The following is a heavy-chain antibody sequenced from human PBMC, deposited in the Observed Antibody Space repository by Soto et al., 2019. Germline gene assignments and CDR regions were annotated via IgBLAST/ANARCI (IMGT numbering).Heavy chain of an antibody. J-gene: IGHJ4*02. CDR3: ARVTIAAAGPYYFDY. V-gene: IGHV3-33*01. D-gene: IGHD6-13*01. CDR2: IWYDGSNK. Sequence: GGSLRLSCAASGFTFSSYGMHWVRQAPGKGLEWVAVIWYDGSNKYYADSVKGRFTISRDNSKNTLYLQMNSLRAEDTAVYYCARVTIAAAGPYYFDYWGQGTLVTVSS. CDR1: GFTFSSYG.